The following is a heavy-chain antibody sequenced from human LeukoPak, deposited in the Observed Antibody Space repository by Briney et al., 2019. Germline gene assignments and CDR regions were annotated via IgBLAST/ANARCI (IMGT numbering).Heavy chain of an antibody. J-gene: IGHJ6*03. V-gene: IGHV4-59*01. Sequence: SETLSLTCTVSGGSISTYYWSWIRQPPGKGLEWIGYIYYSGSTNYNPSLKSRVTISVDTPKNQFSLKLSSVTAADTAVYYCARVETSYYYMDVWGKGTTVTVSS. CDR1: GGSISTYY. CDR2: IYYSGST. CDR3: ARVETSYYYMDV.